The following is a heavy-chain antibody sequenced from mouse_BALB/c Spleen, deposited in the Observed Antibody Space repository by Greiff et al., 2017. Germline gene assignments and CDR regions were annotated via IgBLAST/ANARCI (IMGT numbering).Heavy chain of an antibody. D-gene: IGHD4-1*01. V-gene: IGHV1-82*01. CDR2: IYPGDGDT. CDR3: AMDSGTDYFDY. Sequence: VQLQQSGPELVKPGASVKISCKASGYAFSSSWMNWVKQRPGQGLEWIGRIYPGDGDTNYNGKFKGKATLTADKSSSTAYMQLSSLTSVDSAVYFCAMDSGTDYFDYWGQGTTLTVSS. J-gene: IGHJ2*01. CDR1: GYAFSSSW.